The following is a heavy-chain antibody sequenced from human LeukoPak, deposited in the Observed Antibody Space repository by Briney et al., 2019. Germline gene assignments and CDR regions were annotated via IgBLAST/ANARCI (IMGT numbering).Heavy chain of an antibody. CDR1: GFTFYDYA. V-gene: IGHV3-9*01. D-gene: IGHD2-2*01. Sequence: GRSLRLSCAASGFTFYDYAMPWVRQAPGKGLEWVSGISWNSGSIGYADSVKGRFTISRDNAKNSLYLQMNSLRAEDTALYYCAKGDRYCSSTSCLFDYWGQGTLVTVSS. J-gene: IGHJ4*02. CDR3: AKGDRYCSSTSCLFDY. CDR2: ISWNSGSI.